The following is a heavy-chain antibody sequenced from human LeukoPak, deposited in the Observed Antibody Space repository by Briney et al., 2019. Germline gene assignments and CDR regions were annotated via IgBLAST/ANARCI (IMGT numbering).Heavy chain of an antibody. CDR1: GFTFSSYA. J-gene: IGHJ4*02. V-gene: IGHV3-23*01. D-gene: IGHD3-22*01. Sequence: TGGSLRLSCAASGFTFSSYAMSWVRQAPGKGLEWVSVISGTGATTHYADSVKGRFTISRDNSKNTVSLQMNSLRAEDTAVYYCATDYYDRSGAYTIDYWGQGTLVTVSS. CDR2: ISGTGATT. CDR3: ATDYYDRSGAYTIDY.